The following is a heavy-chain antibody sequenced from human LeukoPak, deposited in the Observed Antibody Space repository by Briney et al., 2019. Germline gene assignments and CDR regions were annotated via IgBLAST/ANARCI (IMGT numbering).Heavy chain of an antibody. V-gene: IGHV3-43*02. J-gene: IGHJ4*02. CDR1: GFTFDDYA. D-gene: IGHD2-15*01. Sequence: PGGSLRLSCAASGFTFDDYAMHWVRQAPGKGLEWVSLIRGDGGSAYYADSVKGRFIISRDNSRNSLYLRMNSLRTEDTALYYCTKPAQSVALIDDYWGQGTLVTVSS. CDR3: TKPAQSVALIDDY. CDR2: IRGDGGSA.